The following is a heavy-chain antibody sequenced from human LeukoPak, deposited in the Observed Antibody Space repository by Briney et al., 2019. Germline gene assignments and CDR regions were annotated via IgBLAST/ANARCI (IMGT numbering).Heavy chain of an antibody. Sequence: GGSLRLSCAASGFTFDDYAIHWVRQAPGKGLEWVSGISWNSGSIDYADSVKGRFTISRDNAKNSLYLQMNSLRAEDTALYYCAKDMNPLNWRSPTLGCWGQGTLVTVSS. D-gene: IGHD1-1*01. CDR1: GFTFDDYA. V-gene: IGHV3-9*01. CDR2: ISWNSGSI. J-gene: IGHJ4*02. CDR3: AKDMNPLNWRSPTLGC.